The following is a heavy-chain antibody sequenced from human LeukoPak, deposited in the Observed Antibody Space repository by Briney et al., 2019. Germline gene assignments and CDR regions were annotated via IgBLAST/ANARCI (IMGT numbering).Heavy chain of an antibody. CDR1: GGTFSGYY. J-gene: IGHJ4*02. V-gene: IGHV4-34*01. D-gene: IGHD3-22*01. CDR3: AREKTYYDSIGNYYGGVFDY. CDR2: INQSGST. Sequence: PSETLSLTCAVHGGTFSGYYWSWIRQPPGKGLEWIGEINQSGSTIYNPSLKSRVTISADTSKNQFSLKLSSVTAADTALYYCAREKTYYDSIGNYYGGVFDYWGQGALVTVSS.